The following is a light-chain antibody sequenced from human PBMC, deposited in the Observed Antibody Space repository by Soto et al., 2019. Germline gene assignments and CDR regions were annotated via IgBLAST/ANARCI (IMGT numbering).Light chain of an antibody. CDR1: SSQFGAGHD. V-gene: IGLV1-40*01. CDR2: GNN. Sequence: SVLAQPPPVSGSPGPRVTISCTGSSSQFGAGHDVHWYQQFPGTAPQLLIFGNNNRPSGVPDRFSGSKSGSSASLAITGLQAEDEADFYCQSYDLSLSAYVFGTGTKVTV. J-gene: IGLJ1*01. CDR3: QSYDLSLSAYV.